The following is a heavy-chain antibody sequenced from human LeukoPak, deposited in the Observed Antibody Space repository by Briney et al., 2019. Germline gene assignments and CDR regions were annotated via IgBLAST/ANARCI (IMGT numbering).Heavy chain of an antibody. CDR1: RFTFSSYA. CDR2: ISGSGGST. V-gene: IGHV3-23*01. D-gene: IGHD6-13*01. Sequence: GGSLRLSCAASRFTFSSYAMSWVRQAPGKGLEWVSAISGSGGSTYYADSVKGRFTISRDNSKNTLYLQMNSLRAEDTAVYYCARVGRRYSSSWYADYWGQGTLVTVSS. J-gene: IGHJ4*02. CDR3: ARVGRRYSSSWYADY.